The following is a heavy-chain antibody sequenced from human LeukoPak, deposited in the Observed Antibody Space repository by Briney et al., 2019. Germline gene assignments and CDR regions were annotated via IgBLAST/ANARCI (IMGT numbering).Heavy chain of an antibody. CDR3: ARKADCSGGSCPTGAFDI. J-gene: IGHJ3*02. CDR1: GGSISSSNW. Sequence: SETLSLTCVVSGGSISSSNWWSWVRQPPGKGLEWIGEIYHSGSSNYNPFLKSRVTISVDKSKNQFSLKLSSVTAADTAVYYCARKADCSGGSCPTGAFDIWGQGTMVTVSS. CDR2: IYHSGSS. D-gene: IGHD2-15*01. V-gene: IGHV4-4*02.